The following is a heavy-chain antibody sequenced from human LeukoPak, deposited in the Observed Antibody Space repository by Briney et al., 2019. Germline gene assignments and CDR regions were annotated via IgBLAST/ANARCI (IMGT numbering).Heavy chain of an antibody. V-gene: IGHV4-34*01. CDR1: GGSFSGYY. D-gene: IGHD4-17*01. CDR2: INHSGST. Sequence: PSETLSLTCAVYGGSFSGYYWSWIRQPPGKGLEWIGEINHSGSTNYNPSLKSRVTISVDTSKNQFSLKLSSVTAADTAVYYCARENGDYVGYWGQGTLVTVSS. J-gene: IGHJ4*02. CDR3: ARENGDYVGY.